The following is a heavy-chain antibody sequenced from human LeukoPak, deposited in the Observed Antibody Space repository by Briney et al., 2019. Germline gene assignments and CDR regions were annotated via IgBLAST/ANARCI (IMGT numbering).Heavy chain of an antibody. D-gene: IGHD3-16*01. Sequence: SETLSLTCTVSGGSISSSSYYWGWIRQPPGKGLEWIGSIYYSGSTYYNPSLKSRVTISVDTSKNQFSLKLSSVTAADTAVYYCAGRITFGGVMTEGYFDYWGQGTLVTVSS. V-gene: IGHV4-39*07. J-gene: IGHJ4*02. CDR3: AGRITFGGVMTEGYFDY. CDR2: IYYSGST. CDR1: GGSISSSSYY.